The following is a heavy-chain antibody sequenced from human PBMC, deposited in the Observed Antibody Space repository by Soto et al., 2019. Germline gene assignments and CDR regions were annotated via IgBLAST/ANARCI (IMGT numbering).Heavy chain of an antibody. J-gene: IGHJ4*02. CDR2: ISYDGSNK. D-gene: IGHD4-17*01. CDR1: GFTFSSYG. CDR3: AKEASTVTTMESQVDY. V-gene: IGHV3-30*18. Sequence: GGSLRLSCAASGFTFSSYGMHWVRQAPGKGLEWVAVISYDGSNKYYADSVKGRFTISRDNSKNTLYLQMNSLRGEDTAVYYCAKEASTVTTMESQVDYWGQGTLVTVSS.